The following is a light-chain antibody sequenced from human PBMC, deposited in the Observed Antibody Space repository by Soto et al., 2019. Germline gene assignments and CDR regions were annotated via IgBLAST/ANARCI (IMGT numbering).Light chain of an antibody. CDR3: QQYGSSSYT. J-gene: IGKJ2*01. V-gene: IGKV3-20*01. CDR2: DAS. Sequence: EIVLTQSPGTLSLSPGERATLSCRASQSVSSSYLAWYQQKPGQAPRLLIYDASSRATGIPDRFSGSGSGTDFPLTISRLKPEDFAVYYCQQYGSSSYTFGQGTKLEIK. CDR1: QSVSSSY.